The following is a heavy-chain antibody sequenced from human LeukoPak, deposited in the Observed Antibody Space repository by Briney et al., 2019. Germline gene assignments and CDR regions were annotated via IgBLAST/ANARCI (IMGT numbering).Heavy chain of an antibody. J-gene: IGHJ3*02. Sequence: GGSLRLSCAASGFTFSSYEMNWVRQAPGKVLEWVSYISSSSSTIYYADSVKGRFTISRDNAKNSLYLQMNSLRAEDTAVYYCARVRGYNSLLAFDIWGQGTMVTVSS. CDR1: GFTFSSYE. V-gene: IGHV3-48*01. CDR2: ISSSSSTI. D-gene: IGHD5-24*01. CDR3: ARVRGYNSLLAFDI.